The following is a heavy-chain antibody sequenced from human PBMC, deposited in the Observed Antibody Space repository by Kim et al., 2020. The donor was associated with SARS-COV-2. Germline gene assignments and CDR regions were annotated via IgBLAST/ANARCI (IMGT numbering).Heavy chain of an antibody. CDR3: ARVYILTGDAFDI. J-gene: IGHJ3*02. V-gene: IGHV4-59*01. D-gene: IGHD3-9*01. CDR1: GGSISSYY. CDR2: IYYSGST. Sequence: SETLSLTCTVSGGSISSYYWSWIRQPPGKGLEWIGYIYYSGSTNYNPSLKSRVTISVDTSKNQFSLKLSSVTAADTAVYYCARVYILTGDAFDIWGQGTMVTVSS.